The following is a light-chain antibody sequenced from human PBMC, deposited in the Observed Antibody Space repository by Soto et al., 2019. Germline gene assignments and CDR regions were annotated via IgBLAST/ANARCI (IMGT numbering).Light chain of an antibody. Sequence: QSALTQPRSVSGSPGQSVTISCTGISSDVGRYDYVSWYQQHPGKAPKLIIYDVSERPSGVPDRFSGSKFGNTASLTVSGLQAEDEADYSCCSFAGSYTYVFGTGTKLTVL. J-gene: IGLJ1*01. CDR3: CSFAGSYTYV. CDR1: SSDVGRYDY. V-gene: IGLV2-11*01. CDR2: DVS.